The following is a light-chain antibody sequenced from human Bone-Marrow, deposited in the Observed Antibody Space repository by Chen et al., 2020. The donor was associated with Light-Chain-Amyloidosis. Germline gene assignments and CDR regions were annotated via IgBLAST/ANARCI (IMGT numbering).Light chain of an antibody. V-gene: IGLV3-25*03. J-gene: IGLJ2*01. Sequence: SYELTQPPSVSVSPGQTARITCSGDDLPTKYAYWYQQKPGQAPVLVIHRDTERPSGISERFSGSSSGTTATLTINGVQVEDEADYHCQSADSSGTYEVIFGGGTKLTVL. CDR2: RDT. CDR1: DLPTKY. CDR3: QSADSSGTYEVI.